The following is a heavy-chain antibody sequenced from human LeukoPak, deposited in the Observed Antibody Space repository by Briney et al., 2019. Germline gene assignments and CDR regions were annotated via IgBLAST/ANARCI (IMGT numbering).Heavy chain of an antibody. Sequence: ASVKVSCKTSGYTFIGYYMHWVRQAPGQGLEWMGWINPNSGGTNYAQKFQGRVTMTRDTSISTAYMELSRLRSDDTAVYYCARGGIQLWLSFYYYYMDVWGKGTTVTVSS. CDR3: ARGGIQLWLSFYYYYMDV. J-gene: IGHJ6*03. CDR1: GYTFIGYY. D-gene: IGHD5-18*01. V-gene: IGHV1-2*02. CDR2: INPNSGGT.